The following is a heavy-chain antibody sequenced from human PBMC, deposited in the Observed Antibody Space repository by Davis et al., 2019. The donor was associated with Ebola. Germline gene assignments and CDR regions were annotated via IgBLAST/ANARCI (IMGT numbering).Heavy chain of an antibody. CDR3: AREQWLTKLDY. Sequence: ASVKVSCKASGGTFSSYAISWVRQAPGQGLEWMGWISAYNGNTNYAQKLQGRVTMTTDTSTSTAYMELRSLRSDDTAVYYCAREQWLTKLDYWGQGTLVTVSS. D-gene: IGHD6-19*01. V-gene: IGHV1-18*01. CDR1: GGTFSSYA. CDR2: ISAYNGNT. J-gene: IGHJ4*02.